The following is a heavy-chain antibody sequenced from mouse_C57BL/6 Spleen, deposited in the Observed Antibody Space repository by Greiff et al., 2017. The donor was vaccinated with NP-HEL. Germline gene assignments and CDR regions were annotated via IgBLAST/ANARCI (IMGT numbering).Heavy chain of an antibody. D-gene: IGHD1-1*01. J-gene: IGHJ2*01. CDR2: INPNNGGT. Sequence: VQLQQSGPELVKPGASVKMSCKASGYTFTDYNMHWVKQSHGKSLEWIGYINPNNGGTSYNQKFKGKATLTVNKSSSTAYMELRSLTSEDSAVYYCAREGKVLRSLYFDYWGQGTTLTVSS. V-gene: IGHV1-22*01. CDR3: AREGKVLRSLYFDY. CDR1: GYTFTDYN.